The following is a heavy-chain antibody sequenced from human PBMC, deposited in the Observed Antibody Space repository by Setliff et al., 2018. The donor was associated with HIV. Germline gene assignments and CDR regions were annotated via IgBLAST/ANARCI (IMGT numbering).Heavy chain of an antibody. D-gene: IGHD5-12*01. Sequence: GSLRLSCAASGFTVSSNYMSWVRQAPGKGLEWVSVIYSGGSTYYADSVKGRFTISRDNSKNTLYLQMNSLRAEDTAVYYWARERWLRSHYYYYMDVRGKVTTVTVSS. CDR2: IYSGGST. V-gene: IGHV3-53*01. J-gene: IGHJ6*03. CDR3: ARERWLRSHYYYYMDV. CDR1: GFTVSSNY.